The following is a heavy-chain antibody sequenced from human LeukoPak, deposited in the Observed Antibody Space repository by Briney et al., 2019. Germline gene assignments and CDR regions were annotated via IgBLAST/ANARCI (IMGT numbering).Heavy chain of an antibody. Sequence: PGGSLGLSCAASGFTFSSYWMHWVRQVPGKGVVWVSYINSDGSSTSYADSVKGRFTISRDNAKSTLYLQMNSLRAEDTAVYYCARSRRLYWYFDLWGRGTLVTVSS. J-gene: IGHJ2*01. CDR3: ARSRRLYWYFDL. CDR2: INSDGSST. CDR1: GFTFSSYW. V-gene: IGHV3-74*01. D-gene: IGHD4-17*01.